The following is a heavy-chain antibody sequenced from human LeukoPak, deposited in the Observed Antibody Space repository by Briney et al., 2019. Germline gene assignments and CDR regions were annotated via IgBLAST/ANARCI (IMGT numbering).Heavy chain of an antibody. CDR2: IKQDGSEK. CDR1: GFSFSTYW. J-gene: IGHJ4*02. V-gene: IGHV3-7*01. Sequence: QPGGSLRLSCAASGFSFSTYWMTWVRQAPGKGLEWVANIKQDGSEKYYVDSVKGRFTISRDNAKNSLFLQMNSLRAEDTAVYYCARDNSRRVAAAGTPEYWGQGTLVTVSS. D-gene: IGHD6-13*01. CDR3: ARDNSRRVAAAGTPEY.